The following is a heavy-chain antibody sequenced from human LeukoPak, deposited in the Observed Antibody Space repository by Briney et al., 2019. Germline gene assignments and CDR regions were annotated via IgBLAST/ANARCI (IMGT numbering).Heavy chain of an antibody. Sequence: GGSLRLSCAASGFTFSNYDMHWVRQYSGKGLEWVTTIGIAGDTYSAASVKGRFTISRDNAKNSLYLRMNSLRDGDAAVYYCARGAVAAVRGFDFWGQGTMVTVSS. CDR1: GFTFSNYD. CDR2: IGIAGDT. D-gene: IGHD6-19*01. V-gene: IGHV3-13*04. J-gene: IGHJ3*01. CDR3: ARGAVAAVRGFDF.